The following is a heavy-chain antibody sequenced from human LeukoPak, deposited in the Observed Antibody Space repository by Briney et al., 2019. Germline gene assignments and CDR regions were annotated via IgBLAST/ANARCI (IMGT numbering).Heavy chain of an antibody. CDR1: GGSISSSSYY. CDR3: ARVTRTFRYGDYVDYFDY. CDR2: IYYSGST. V-gene: IGHV4-39*01. J-gene: IGHJ4*02. D-gene: IGHD4-17*01. Sequence: SETLSLTCTVSGGSISSSSYYWGWIRQPPGKGLEWIGSIYYSGSTYYNPSLKSRVTISADTSKNQFSLKLSSVTAADTAVYYCARVTRTFRYGDYVDYFDYWGQGTLVTVSS.